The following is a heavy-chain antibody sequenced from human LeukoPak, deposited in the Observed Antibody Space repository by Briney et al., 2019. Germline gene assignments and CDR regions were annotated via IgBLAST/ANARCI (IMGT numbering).Heavy chain of an antibody. CDR2: ISYDGSNK. Sequence: GGSLRLSCAASGFTFSSYSMNWVRQAPGKGLEWVAVISYDGSNKYYADSVKGRFTISRDNSKNTLYLQMNSLRAEDTAVYYCAKGRSYCTNGVCVDFQHWGQGTLVTVSS. J-gene: IGHJ1*01. CDR1: GFTFSSYS. D-gene: IGHD2-8*01. CDR3: AKGRSYCTNGVCVDFQH. V-gene: IGHV3-30*18.